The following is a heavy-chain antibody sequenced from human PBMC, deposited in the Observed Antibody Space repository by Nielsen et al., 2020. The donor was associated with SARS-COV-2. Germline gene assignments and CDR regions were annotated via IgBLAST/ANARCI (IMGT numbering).Heavy chain of an antibody. CDR1: GFTFSSYG. V-gene: IGHV3-30*18. CDR2: IPYDGSNK. D-gene: IGHD5-24*01. J-gene: IGHJ5*02. Sequence: GESLKISCAASGFTFSSYGMHWVRQAPGKGLEWVAVIPYDGSNKYYADSVKGRFTISRDNSKNTLYLQMNSLRAEDTAVYYCAKDIFEDGYNTPWGQGTLVTVSS. CDR3: AKDIFEDGYNTP.